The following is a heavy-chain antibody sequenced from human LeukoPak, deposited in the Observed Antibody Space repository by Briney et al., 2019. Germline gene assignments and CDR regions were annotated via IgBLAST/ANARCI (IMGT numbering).Heavy chain of an antibody. CDR2: IYHSGST. CDR1: GYSISSGYY. V-gene: IGHV4-38-2*02. CDR3: ARDLTGSDAFDI. D-gene: IGHD1-26*01. J-gene: IGHJ3*02. Sequence: SENLSLTCTVSGYSISSGYYWGWIRQPPGKGLEWIGSIYHSGSTYYNPSLKSRVTISVDTSKNQFSLKLSSVTAADTAVYYCARDLTGSDAFDIWGQGTMVTVSS.